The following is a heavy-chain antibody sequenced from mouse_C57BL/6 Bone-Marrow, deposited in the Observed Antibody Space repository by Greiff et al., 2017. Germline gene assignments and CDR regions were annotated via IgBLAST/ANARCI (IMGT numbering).Heavy chain of an antibody. CDR3: AGLDGYWYYAMDY. V-gene: IGHV1-50*01. J-gene: IGHJ4*01. D-gene: IGHD2-3*01. CDR1: GYTFTSYW. Sequence: VQLQQPGAELVKPGASVKLSCKASGYTFTSYWMQWVKQRPGQGLEWIGEIDPSDSYTNYNQKFKGKATLTVDTSSSTAYMQLSSLTSEDSAVYYCAGLDGYWYYAMDYWGQGTSVTVSS. CDR2: IDPSDSYT.